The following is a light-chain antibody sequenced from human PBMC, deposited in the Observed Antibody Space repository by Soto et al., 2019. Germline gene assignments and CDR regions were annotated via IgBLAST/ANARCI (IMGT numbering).Light chain of an antibody. CDR1: SSNIGAGYA. CDR2: EGT. CDR3: CSYAGSATYV. Sequence: QSALTQPASVSGAPGQRGTISCTGSSSNIGAGYAVHWYQQHPGKAPKLMIYEGTTRPSGVSNRFSGSKSGNTASLTLSGLQAEDEADYYCCSYAGSATYVFGTGTPVTVL. J-gene: IGLJ1*01. V-gene: IGLV2-23*01.